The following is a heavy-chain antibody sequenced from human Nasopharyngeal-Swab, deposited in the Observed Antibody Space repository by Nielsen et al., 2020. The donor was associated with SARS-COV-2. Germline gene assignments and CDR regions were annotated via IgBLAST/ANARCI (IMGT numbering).Heavy chain of an antibody. V-gene: IGHV5-51*01. CDR3: ARHVDRRYYYDSSGAFDI. Sequence: GGSLRLSCKVSGSSFTSYCIGWVRQMPGKGLEWMGIIYPGDSDTRYSPSFQGQVTISADKSISTAYLQWSSLKASDTAMYYCARHVDRRYYYDSSGAFDIWGQGTMVTVSS. CDR1: GSSFTSYC. D-gene: IGHD3-22*01. CDR2: IYPGDSDT. J-gene: IGHJ3*02.